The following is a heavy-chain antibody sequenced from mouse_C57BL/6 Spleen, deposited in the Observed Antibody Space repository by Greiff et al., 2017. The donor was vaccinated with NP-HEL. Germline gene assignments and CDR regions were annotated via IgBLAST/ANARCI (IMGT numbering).Heavy chain of an antibody. D-gene: IGHD1-1*01. CDR1: GYAFSSSW. Sequence: VKLQESGPELVKPGASVKISCKASGYAFSSSWMNWVKQRPGKGLEWIGRIYPGDGDTNYNGKFKGKATLTADKSSSTAYMQLSSLTSEDSAVYFCARSIGYYYGSSSDYFDYWGQGTTLTVSS. CDR2: IYPGDGDT. CDR3: ARSIGYYYGSSSDYFDY. J-gene: IGHJ2*01. V-gene: IGHV1-82*01.